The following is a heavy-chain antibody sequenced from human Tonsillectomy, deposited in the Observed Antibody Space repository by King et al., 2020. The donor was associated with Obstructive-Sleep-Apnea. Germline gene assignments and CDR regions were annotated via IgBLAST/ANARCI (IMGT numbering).Heavy chain of an antibody. CDR2: INPNSGGT. J-gene: IGHJ6*02. V-gene: IGHV1-2*04. D-gene: IGHD3-9*01. CDR3: AREGYYDILTGYPPRYGMDV. Sequence: QLVQSGAEVKKPGASVKVSCKASGYTFTGYYMHWVRQAPGQGLEWMGWINPNSGGTNYAQKFQGWVTMTRDTSISTAYMELSRLRSDDTAVYYCAREGYYDILTGYPPRYGMDVWGQGTTVTVSS. CDR1: GYTFTGYY.